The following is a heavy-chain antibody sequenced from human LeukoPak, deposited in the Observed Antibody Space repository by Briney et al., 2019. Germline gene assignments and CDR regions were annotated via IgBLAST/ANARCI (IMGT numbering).Heavy chain of an antibody. CDR3: ARSSGGYSYGQRDY. Sequence: SETLSLTCIVSGYSITSGYYWGWIRQPPGKGLEWIGRMSHFLNTYYNPSLKSRVTISADTSKNQFSLKLTSVTAADTAVYYCARSSGGYSYGQRDYWGQGTLVTVSS. CDR2: MSHFLNT. J-gene: IGHJ4*02. D-gene: IGHD5-18*01. V-gene: IGHV4-38-2*02. CDR1: GYSITSGYY.